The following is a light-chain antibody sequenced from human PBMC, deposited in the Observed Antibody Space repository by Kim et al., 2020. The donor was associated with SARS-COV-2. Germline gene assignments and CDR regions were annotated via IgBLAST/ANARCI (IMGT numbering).Light chain of an antibody. Sequence: EIVMTQSPATLSVSPGERATLSCRTSQSISTKLAWYQQKPGQAPRILIYGASTRVTGIPARFSGSGSGTEFTLTISSLQSEDFGLYYCQQYNDWLTFGGGTKLEI. CDR2: GAS. V-gene: IGKV3-15*01. CDR1: QSISTK. CDR3: QQYNDWLT. J-gene: IGKJ4*01.